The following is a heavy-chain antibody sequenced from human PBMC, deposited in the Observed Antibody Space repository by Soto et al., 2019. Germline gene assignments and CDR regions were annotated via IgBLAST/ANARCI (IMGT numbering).Heavy chain of an antibody. D-gene: IGHD4-17*01. CDR2: IIPIFGTA. J-gene: IGHJ3*02. CDR1: GGTFSSYA. CDR3: AREGDYGGNPKAFDI. V-gene: IGHV1-69*13. Sequence: SVKVSCKASGGTFSSYAISWVRQAPGQGLEWMGGIIPIFGTANYAQKFQGRVTITADESTSTAYMELSSLRSEDTAVYYCAREGDYGGNPKAFDIWGQGTMVTVSS.